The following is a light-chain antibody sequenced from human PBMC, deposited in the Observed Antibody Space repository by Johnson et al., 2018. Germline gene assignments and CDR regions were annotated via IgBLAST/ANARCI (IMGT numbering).Light chain of an antibody. CDR2: ENN. V-gene: IGLV1-51*02. CDR3: GTWDSSLSAGNV. Sequence: QSVLTQPPSVSAAPGQKVTISCSGSSSNIGNNYVSWYQQLPGTAPKLLIYENNKRPSGIPDRFSGSKSGTSATLGITGLQTGDEADYYCGTWDSSLSAGNVFGTGAKVIFL. J-gene: IGLJ1*01. CDR1: SSNIGNNY.